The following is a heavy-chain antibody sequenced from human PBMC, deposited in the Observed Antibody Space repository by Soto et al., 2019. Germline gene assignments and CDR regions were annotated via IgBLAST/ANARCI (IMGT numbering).Heavy chain of an antibody. D-gene: IGHD5-18*01. J-gene: IGHJ4*02. CDR1: GFTFSSYG. Sequence: QVQLVESGGAVVQPGKSLRLSCAASGFTFSSYGMYWIRQAPGKGLEWVVAISYDGSNKFHTDSVKSRFTIFRDKSQNTLYLQMNSLSTEDTAVYYCAKDIVRYTYGACDNWGQGALVTVSS. CDR2: ISYDGSNK. CDR3: AKDIVRYTYGACDN. V-gene: IGHV3-30*18.